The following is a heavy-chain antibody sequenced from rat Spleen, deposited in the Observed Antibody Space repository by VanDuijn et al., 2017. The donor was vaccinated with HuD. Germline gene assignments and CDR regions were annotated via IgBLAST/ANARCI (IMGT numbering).Heavy chain of an antibody. CDR3: ATPTPGIPFAY. V-gene: IGHV5S10*01. Sequence: EVQLVESGGDLVQPGRSLKLSYAASGFTFSDYAMAWVRQSPKKGLEWVAIIVYDGRGTYYRDSVKGRFTISRDNAKSTLYLQMDSLRSEDTATYYCATPTPGIPFAYWGQGTLVTVSS. CDR1: GFTFSDYA. CDR2: IVYDGRGT. J-gene: IGHJ3*01. D-gene: IGHD1-4*01.